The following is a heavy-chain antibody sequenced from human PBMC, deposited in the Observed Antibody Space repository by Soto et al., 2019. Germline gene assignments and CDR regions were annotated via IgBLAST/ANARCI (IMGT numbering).Heavy chain of an antibody. CDR3: ARPYGSGSYYHFDY. CDR2: IIPIFGTA. Sequence: QVQLVQSGAEVKKPGSSVKVSCKASGGTFSSYAISWVRQAPGQGLEWMGGIIPIFGTANYAQKFQGRVTITADEPTSTAYMGLSSLRSEDTAVYYCARPYGSGSYYHFDYWGKGTLVTVSS. D-gene: IGHD3-10*01. CDR1: GGTFSSYA. J-gene: IGHJ4*02. V-gene: IGHV1-69*01.